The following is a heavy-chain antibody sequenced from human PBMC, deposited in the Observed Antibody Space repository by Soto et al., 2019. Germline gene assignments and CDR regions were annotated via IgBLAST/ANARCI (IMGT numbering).Heavy chain of an antibody. CDR1: GYTFTNYG. CDR2: INPYNGKT. CDR3: ARGRSPVYLDS. Sequence: QVQLTQSGAEVKKPGASVRVSCKTSGYTFTNYGINWVRQAPGQGLEWMGWINPYNGKTSSAQRLKGRVPKTTDTSTSAAYMDLRSLKSDDTAVYYCARGRSPVYLDSWGQGTLVTVSS. D-gene: IGHD6-13*01. V-gene: IGHV1-18*01. J-gene: IGHJ4*02.